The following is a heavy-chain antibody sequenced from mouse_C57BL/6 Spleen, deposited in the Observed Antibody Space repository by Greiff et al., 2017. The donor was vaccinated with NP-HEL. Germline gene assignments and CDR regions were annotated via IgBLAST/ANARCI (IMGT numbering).Heavy chain of an antibody. V-gene: IGHV1-64*01. CDR2: IHPNSGST. CDR3: ATGYGGWFAY. D-gene: IGHD2-2*01. Sequence: QVQLQQPGAELVKPGASVKLSCKASGYTFTSYWMHWVKQRPGQGLEWIGMIHPNSGSTNYNEKFKSKATLTVDKSSSTAYWQLSSLTSEDSAVYYCATGYGGWFAYWGQGTLVTVSA. CDR1: GYTFTSYW. J-gene: IGHJ3*01.